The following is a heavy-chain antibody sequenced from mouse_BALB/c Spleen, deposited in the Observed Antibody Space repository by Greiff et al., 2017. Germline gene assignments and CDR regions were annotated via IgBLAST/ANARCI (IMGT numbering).Heavy chain of an antibody. Sequence: EVQLQQSGAELVKPGASVKLSCTASGFNIKDTYMHWVKQKPGQGLEWIGYINPYNDGTKYNEKFKGKATLTSDKSSSTAYMELSSLTSEDSAVYYCARHPLYYAMDYWGQGTSVTVSS. CDR1: GFNIKDTY. V-gene: IGHV1-14*01. CDR2: INPYNDGT. CDR3: ARHPLYYAMDY. J-gene: IGHJ4*01.